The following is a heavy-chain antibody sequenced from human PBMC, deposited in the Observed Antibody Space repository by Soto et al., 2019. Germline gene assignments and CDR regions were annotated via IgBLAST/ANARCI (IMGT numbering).Heavy chain of an antibody. CDR3: ARGVGYSYGAFFWFDP. J-gene: IGHJ5*02. V-gene: IGHV3-23*01. CDR1: GFTFSSYA. D-gene: IGHD5-18*01. Sequence: PGGSLRLSCAASGFTFSSYAMSWVRQAPGKGLEWVSVIRDSGSSTYYADSVKGRFTISRDNSKNTLYLQMNSLRAEDTAVYYCARGVGYSYGAFFWFDPWGQGTLVTVSS. CDR2: IRDSGSST.